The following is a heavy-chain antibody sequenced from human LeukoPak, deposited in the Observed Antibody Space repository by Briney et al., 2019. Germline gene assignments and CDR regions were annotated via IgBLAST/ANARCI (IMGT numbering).Heavy chain of an antibody. Sequence: SSEKVSCKASGCTFSSYAISWVRQAPGQGLEWMGRIIPIFGTANYAQKFQGRVTITTDESTSTAYMELSSLRSEDTAVYYCARPLAAAGHDAFDIRGQGTMVTVSS. J-gene: IGHJ3*02. CDR2: IIPIFGTA. V-gene: IGHV1-69*05. CDR3: ARPLAAAGHDAFDI. D-gene: IGHD6-13*01. CDR1: GCTFSSYA.